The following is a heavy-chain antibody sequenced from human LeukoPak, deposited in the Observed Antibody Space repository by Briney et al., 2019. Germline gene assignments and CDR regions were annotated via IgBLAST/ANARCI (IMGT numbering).Heavy chain of an antibody. D-gene: IGHD3-22*01. Sequence: GGSLRLSCAASGFTFSSYSMNWVRQAPGKGLEWVSSISRSSNYKYYADSVKGRYTISRDNAKNSLYLQMNSLRAEDTAVYYCARAAGSSGYYHIFDYWGQGTLVTVSS. CDR3: ARAAGSSGYYHIFDY. CDR2: ISRSSNYK. V-gene: IGHV3-21*01. CDR1: GFTFSSYS. J-gene: IGHJ4*02.